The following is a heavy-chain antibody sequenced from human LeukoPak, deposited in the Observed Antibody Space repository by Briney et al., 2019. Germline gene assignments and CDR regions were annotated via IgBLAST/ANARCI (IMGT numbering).Heavy chain of an antibody. CDR2: ISGSGGST. D-gene: IGHD3-10*01. CDR3: AKGGTLTMVRGVIIHFDY. CDR1: GFTFTNYA. Sequence: GGSLRLSCAASGFTFTNYAMSWVRQAPGKGLEWVSAISGSGGSTYYADSVKGRFSISRDNSKNTLYLQMNSLRAEDTAVYYCAKGGTLTMVRGVIIHFDYWGQGTLVTVSS. V-gene: IGHV3-23*01. J-gene: IGHJ4*02.